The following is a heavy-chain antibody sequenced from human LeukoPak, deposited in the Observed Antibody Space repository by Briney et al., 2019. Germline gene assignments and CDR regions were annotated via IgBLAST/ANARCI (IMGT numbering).Heavy chain of an antibody. CDR1: GFTFSGYA. CDR2: ISYDGSNK. V-gene: IGHV3-30-3*02. CDR3: AKPYPRYCSSTSCYQDY. J-gene: IGHJ4*02. Sequence: GRSLRLSCAASGFTFSGYAMHWVRQAPGKGLEWVAVISYDGSNKYYADSVKGRFTISRDNSKNTLYLQMNSLRAEDTAVYYCAKPYPRYCSSTSCYQDYWGQGTLVTVSS. D-gene: IGHD2-2*01.